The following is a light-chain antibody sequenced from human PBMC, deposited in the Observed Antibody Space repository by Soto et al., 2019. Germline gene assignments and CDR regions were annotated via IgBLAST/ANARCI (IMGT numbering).Light chain of an antibody. J-gene: IGLJ2*01. CDR1: SSNIGSNY. CDR3: AAWDDSLSGRVV. V-gene: IGLV1-47*01. CDR2: RNN. Sequence: QSVLTQPPSASGTPGQRVTISCCGSSSNIGSNYVYWYQQLPGTAPKLLIYRNNQRPSGVPDRFSGSKSGTSASLAISGLRSEDEADYYCAAWDDSLSGRVVFGGGTKLTV.